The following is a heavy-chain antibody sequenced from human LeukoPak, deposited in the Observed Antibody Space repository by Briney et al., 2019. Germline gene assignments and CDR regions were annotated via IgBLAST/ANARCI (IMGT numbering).Heavy chain of an antibody. V-gene: IGHV1-24*01. J-gene: IGHJ4*02. D-gene: IGHD3-10*01. CDR3: ATVYYASGSYNY. Sequence: ASVKVSCKVSGYTLTELSMHWVRQAPGKGLEWMGGFDPEDGETIYAQKFQGRVTMTEDTSTDTAYMELSSLRSEDTAVYYCATVYYASGSYNYWGQGTLVTVSS. CDR1: GYTLTELS. CDR2: FDPEDGET.